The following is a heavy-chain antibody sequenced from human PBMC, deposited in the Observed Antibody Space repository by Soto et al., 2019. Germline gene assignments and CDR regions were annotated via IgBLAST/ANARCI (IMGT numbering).Heavy chain of an antibody. V-gene: IGHV1-18*01. J-gene: IGHJ2*01. CDR3: ARDRVGQQLVRRDWYFDL. CDR2: ISAYNGNT. Sequence: QVQLVQSGAEVKKPGASVKVSCKASGYTFTSYGISWVRQAPGQGLEWMGWISAYNGNTNYAQKLQGRVTMTTDTPTSTAYRELRSLRSDVTAVYYCARDRVGQQLVRRDWYFDLWGRGTLVTVSS. D-gene: IGHD6-13*01. CDR1: GYTFTSYG.